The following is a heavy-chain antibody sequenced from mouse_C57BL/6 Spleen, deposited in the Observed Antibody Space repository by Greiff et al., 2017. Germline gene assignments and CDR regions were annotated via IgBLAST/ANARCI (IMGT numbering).Heavy chain of an antibody. CDR1: GFTFSSYA. CDR2: ISDGGSYT. Sequence: EVMLVESGGGLVKPGGSLKLSCAASGFTFSSYAMSWVRQTPEKRLEWVATISDGGSYTYYPDNVKGRFTISRDNAKNNLYLQMSHLKSEDTAMYYCARTGYGSSYDYWGQGTTLTVSS. CDR3: ARTGYGSSYDY. V-gene: IGHV5-4*03. D-gene: IGHD1-1*01. J-gene: IGHJ2*01.